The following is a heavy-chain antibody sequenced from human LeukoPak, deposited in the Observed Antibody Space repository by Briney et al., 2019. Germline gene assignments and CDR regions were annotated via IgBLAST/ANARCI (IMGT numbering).Heavy chain of an antibody. D-gene: IGHD3-10*01. Sequence: SETLSLTCAVYGGSFSGYYWSWIRQPPGKGLEWIGEINHSGSTNYNPSLKSRVTISVDTSKNQFSLKLSSVTAADTAVYYCARLNYYGSGGWFDPWGQGTLVTVSS. CDR3: ARLNYYGSGGWFDP. V-gene: IGHV4-34*01. J-gene: IGHJ5*02. CDR1: GGSFSGYY. CDR2: INHSGST.